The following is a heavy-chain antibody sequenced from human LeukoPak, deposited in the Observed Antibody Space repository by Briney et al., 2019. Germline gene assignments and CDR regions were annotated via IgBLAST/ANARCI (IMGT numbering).Heavy chain of an antibody. D-gene: IGHD6-19*01. CDR1: GYTLSELS. V-gene: IGHV1-24*01. CDR2: FDREEGET. J-gene: IGHJ4*02. Sequence: GASVKVSCKVSGYTLSELSMHWVRQAPGKGLEWMGGFDREEGETIYAQKFQGRVTMTRDTSTSTVYMELSSLRSEDTAVYYCARDSVPAVAGTFAIDYWGQGTLVTVSS. CDR3: ARDSVPAVAGTFAIDY.